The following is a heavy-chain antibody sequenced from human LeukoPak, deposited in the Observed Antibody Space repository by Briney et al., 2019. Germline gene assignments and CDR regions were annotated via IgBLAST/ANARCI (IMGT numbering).Heavy chain of an antibody. D-gene: IGHD1-26*01. CDR2: INWNGGST. CDR3: ASGGIYYGAAFDF. CDR1: GFTFDDYG. V-gene: IGHV3-20*04. J-gene: IGHJ4*02. Sequence: GGSLRLSCAASGFTFDDYGMSWVRQGPGKGLEWVSGINWNGGSTGYADSVKGRFTISRDNAKNSLYLQMNSLRAEDTALYYCASGGIYYGAAFDFWGRGSLVTVSA.